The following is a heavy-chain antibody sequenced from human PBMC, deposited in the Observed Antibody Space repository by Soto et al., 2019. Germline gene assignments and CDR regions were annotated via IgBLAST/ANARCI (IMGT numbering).Heavy chain of an antibody. Sequence: QVQLQESGPGLVKPSQTLSLTCTVSGGSISSGGYYWSWIRQHPGKGLEWIGYIYYSGSTYYNPSLKIRVTTSVDTSKNQFSLKLSSVTAADTAVYYCARDGSGYSGYDSPCWGQGTLVTVSS. CDR1: GGSISSGGYY. D-gene: IGHD5-12*01. CDR2: IYYSGST. J-gene: IGHJ4*02. CDR3: ARDGSGYSGYDSPC. V-gene: IGHV4-31*03.